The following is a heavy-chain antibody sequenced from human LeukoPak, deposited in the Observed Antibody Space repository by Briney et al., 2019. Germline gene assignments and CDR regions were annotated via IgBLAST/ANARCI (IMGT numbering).Heavy chain of an antibody. J-gene: IGHJ4*02. CDR3: ASHWGIAAAAPDY. D-gene: IGHD6-13*01. CDR2: ISSTSSYI. Sequence: GGSLRLSCAASGFTFSSYMNWVRQAPGKGLEWVSSISSTSSYIYYADSVKGRFTIPRDNAKNSLYLQMNSLRAEDTAVYYCASHWGIAAAAPDYWGQGTLVTVSS. V-gene: IGHV3-21*01. CDR1: GFTFSSY.